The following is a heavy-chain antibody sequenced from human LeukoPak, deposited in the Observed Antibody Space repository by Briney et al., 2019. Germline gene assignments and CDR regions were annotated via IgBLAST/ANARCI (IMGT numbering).Heavy chain of an antibody. V-gene: IGHV3-23*01. D-gene: IGHD2-15*01. CDR2: ISGSGGST. CDR3: AKSRRLGSGCNNWFDP. J-gene: IGHJ5*02. Sequence: GGSLRLSCAASGFTFSSYAMSWVRQAPGKGLEWVSAISGSGGSTYYADSVKGRFTISRDSSKNTLYLQMNSLRAEDTAVYYCAKSRRLGSGCNNWFDPWGQGTLVTVSS. CDR1: GFTFSSYA.